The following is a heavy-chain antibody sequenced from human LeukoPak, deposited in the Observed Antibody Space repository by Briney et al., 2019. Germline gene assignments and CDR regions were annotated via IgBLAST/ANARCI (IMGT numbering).Heavy chain of an antibody. CDR2: INPSGGTT. CDR3: ARGPDDHYYDSSGYYY. CDR1: GYTFTSNY. V-gene: IGHV1-46*01. J-gene: IGHJ4*02. D-gene: IGHD3-22*01. Sequence: ASVKVSCKAFGYTFTSNYMHWVRQAPGQGLEWMGIINPSGGTTSYAQKFQGRVTMTRDTSTSTVYMEVSSLRSEDTAVYYCARGPDDHYYDSSGYYYWGQGTLVTVSS.